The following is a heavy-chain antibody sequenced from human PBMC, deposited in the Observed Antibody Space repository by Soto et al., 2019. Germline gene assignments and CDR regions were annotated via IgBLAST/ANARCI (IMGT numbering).Heavy chain of an antibody. CDR3: AAGYCSGGSCYGALWFDP. Sequence: SETLSLTCTVSGGSISSYYWSLIRQPPGKGLEWIGYIYYSGSTNYNPSLKSRVTISVDTSKNQFSLKLSSVTAADTAVYHCAAGYCSGGSCYGALWFDPWGQGTLVTVSS. CDR2: IYYSGST. V-gene: IGHV4-59*08. J-gene: IGHJ5*02. CDR1: GGSISSYY. D-gene: IGHD2-15*01.